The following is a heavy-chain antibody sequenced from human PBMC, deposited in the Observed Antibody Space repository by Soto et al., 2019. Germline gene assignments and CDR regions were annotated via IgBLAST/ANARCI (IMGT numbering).Heavy chain of an antibody. CDR1: GFTFSSYG. Sequence: GGSLRLSCAASGFTFSSYGMHWVRQAPGKGLEWVAVISYDGSNKYYADSVKGRFTISRDNSKNTLYLQMNSLRAEDTAVYYCAKMVAAAGTDYWGQGTLVTVSS. D-gene: IGHD6-13*01. J-gene: IGHJ4*02. CDR3: AKMVAAAGTDY. CDR2: ISYDGSNK. V-gene: IGHV3-30*18.